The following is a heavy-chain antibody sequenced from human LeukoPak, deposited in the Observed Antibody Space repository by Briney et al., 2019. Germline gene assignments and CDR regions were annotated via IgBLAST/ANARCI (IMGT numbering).Heavy chain of an antibody. CDR1: GYTFTSYG. D-gene: IGHD3-3*01. CDR3: ARVPLWSGYYTRSYYGMDV. Sequence: ASVKVSCTASGYTFTSYGISWVRQAPGQGLEWMGWISAYNGNTNYAQKFQGRVTITADKSTSTAYMELSSLRSGDTAVYYCARVPLWSGYYTRSYYGMDVWGQGTTVTVSS. CDR2: ISAYNGNT. V-gene: IGHV1-18*01. J-gene: IGHJ6*02.